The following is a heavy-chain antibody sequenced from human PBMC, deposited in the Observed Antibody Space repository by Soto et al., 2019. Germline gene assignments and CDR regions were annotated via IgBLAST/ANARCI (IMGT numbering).Heavy chain of an antibody. CDR1: VFTFSSYG. V-gene: IGHV3-33*01. CDR3: ARDSNYDSSGYYTFGGYGMDV. CDR2: IWYDGSNK. D-gene: IGHD3-22*01. Sequence: GSLRLSCAASVFTFSSYGMHWVRQAPGKGLEWVAVIWYDGSNKYYADSVKGRFTISRDNSKNTLYLQMNSLRAEDTAVYYCARDSNYDSSGYYTFGGYGMDVWGQGTTVTVSS. J-gene: IGHJ6*02.